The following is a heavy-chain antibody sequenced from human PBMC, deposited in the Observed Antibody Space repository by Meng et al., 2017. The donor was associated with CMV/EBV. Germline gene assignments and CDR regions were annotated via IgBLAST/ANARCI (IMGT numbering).Heavy chain of an antibody. CDR2: ISSSSYI. CDR3: AKLEKWLVLAGLDY. J-gene: IGHJ4*02. Sequence: GESLKISCAASGFTFSSYSMNWVRQAPGKGLEWVSSISSSSYIYYADSVKGRFTISRDNSKNTLYLQMNSLRAEDTAVYYCAKLEKWLVLAGLDYWGQGTLVTVSS. CDR1: GFTFSSYS. D-gene: IGHD6-19*01. V-gene: IGHV3-21*04.